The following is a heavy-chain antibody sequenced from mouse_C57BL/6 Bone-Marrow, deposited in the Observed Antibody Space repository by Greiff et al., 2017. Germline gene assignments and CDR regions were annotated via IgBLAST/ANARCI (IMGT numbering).Heavy chain of an antibody. CDR1: GYSFTGYY. D-gene: IGHD5-1*01. J-gene: IGHJ1*03. CDR2: INPSTGGT. Sequence: VQLQQSGPELVKPGASVKISCKASGYSFTGYYMNWVKQSPEKSLEWIGEINPSTGGTTYTQKFKAKATLTVDKSSSTAYMQLKSLTSEDSAVXYCATQSTEVGEDWYFEVWGTEAPVTVST. CDR3: ATQSTEVGEDWYFEV. V-gene: IGHV1-42*01.